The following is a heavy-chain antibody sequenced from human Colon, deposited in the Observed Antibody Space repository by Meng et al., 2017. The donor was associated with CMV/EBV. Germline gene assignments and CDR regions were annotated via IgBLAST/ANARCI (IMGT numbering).Heavy chain of an antibody. CDR2: MSPHNGKT. CDR1: GYSFTNYA. Sequence: ASVKVSCKASGYSFTNYAVTWVRQAPRQGLEWMGWMSPHNGKTNFAPKFQDRVTMTTDTSTSTAYMELRSLRSDDTAVYFCARHELLPYYYGLDVWGQGTAVTVSS. CDR3: ARHELLPYYYGLDV. J-gene: IGHJ6*02. V-gene: IGHV1-18*01. D-gene: IGHD1-7*01.